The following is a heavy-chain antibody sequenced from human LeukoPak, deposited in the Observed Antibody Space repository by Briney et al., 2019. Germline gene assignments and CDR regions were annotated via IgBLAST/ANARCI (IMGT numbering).Heavy chain of an antibody. CDR1: GYTFTSYA. Sequence: GASVKVSCKASGYTFTSYAMHWVRQAPGQRLEWMGWINAGNGNTKYSQKFQGRVTITRDTSASTAYMELSSLRSEDTAVYYCARSWRIVVVPAAMANNWFDHWGQGTLVTVSS. J-gene: IGHJ5*02. CDR3: ARSWRIVVVPAAMANNWFDH. D-gene: IGHD2-2*01. CDR2: INAGNGNT. V-gene: IGHV1-3*01.